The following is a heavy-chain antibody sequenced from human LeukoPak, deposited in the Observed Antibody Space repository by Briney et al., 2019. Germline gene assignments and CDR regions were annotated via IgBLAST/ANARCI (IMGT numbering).Heavy chain of an antibody. V-gene: IGHV3-23*01. CDR1: GFAFSSQA. J-gene: IGHJ3*02. CDR2: IDYSGTIT. D-gene: IGHD3-10*01. Sequence: GGSPLISCAASGFAFSSQAMGWVRQAPGKGLEWVSVIDYSGTITYYADAVKGRFTISRDNSKNALFLQMNSLRAEDTAVYYCARDRRLLYFGELFHDGFDIWGKRTMVTVSS. CDR3: ARDRRLLYFGELFHDGFDI.